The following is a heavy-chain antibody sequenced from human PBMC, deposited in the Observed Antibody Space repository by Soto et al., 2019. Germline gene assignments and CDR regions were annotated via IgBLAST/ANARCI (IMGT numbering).Heavy chain of an antibody. D-gene: IGHD3-10*01. Sequence: LRLSCAASGFTFSSYWMHWVRQAPGKGLVWVSRINSDGSSTSYADSVKGRFTISRDNAKNTLYLQMNSLRAEDTAVYYCARVGVPMVRGVPYYYYYGMDVWGQGTTVTVS. CDR2: INSDGSST. V-gene: IGHV3-74*01. CDR3: ARVGVPMVRGVPYYYYYGMDV. J-gene: IGHJ6*02. CDR1: GFTFSSYW.